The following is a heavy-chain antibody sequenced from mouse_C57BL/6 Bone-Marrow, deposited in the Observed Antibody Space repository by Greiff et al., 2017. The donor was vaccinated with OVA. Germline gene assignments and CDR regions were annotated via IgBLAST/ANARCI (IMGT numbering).Heavy chain of an antibody. CDR2: ISSGGSYT. V-gene: IGHV5-6*02. CDR3: ATAQATRDY. D-gene: IGHD3-2*02. J-gene: IGHJ2*01. Sequence: EVMLVESGGDLVKPGGSLKLSCAASGFTFSSYGMSWVRQTPDKRLEWVATISSGGSYTYYPDSVKGRFTISRDNAKNTLYLQMSSLKSEDTAMYYCATAQATRDYWGQGTTLTVSS. CDR1: GFTFSSYG.